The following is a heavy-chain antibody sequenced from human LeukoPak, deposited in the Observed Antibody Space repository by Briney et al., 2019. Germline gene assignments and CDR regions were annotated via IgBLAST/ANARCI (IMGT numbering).Heavy chain of an antibody. V-gene: IGHV4-59*12. CDR1: GGSISSYY. Sequence: SETLSLTCTVSGGSISSYYWSWIRQPPGKGLEWIGYIFYSGSTNYNPSLKSRVTISVDTSENQFSLKLSSVTAADTAVYYCARVYGGYSYGTFDYWGQGTLVTVSS. D-gene: IGHD5-18*01. CDR3: ARVYGGYSYGTFDY. CDR2: IFYSGST. J-gene: IGHJ4*02.